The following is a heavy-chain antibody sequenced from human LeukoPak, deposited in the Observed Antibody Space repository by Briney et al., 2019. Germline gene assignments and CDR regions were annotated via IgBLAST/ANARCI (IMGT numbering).Heavy chain of an antibody. D-gene: IGHD3-3*01. CDR3: ARMDYDFWSGYYIDAY. CDR2: IKQDGSEK. CDR1: GFTFSSYW. Sequence: GGSLRLSCAASGFTFSSYWMSWVRQAPGKGLEWVANIKQDGSEKYYVDSVKGRFTISRDNAKNSLYLQMNSLRAEDTAVYCCARMDYDFWSGYYIDAYWGQGTLVTVSS. J-gene: IGHJ4*02. V-gene: IGHV3-7*01.